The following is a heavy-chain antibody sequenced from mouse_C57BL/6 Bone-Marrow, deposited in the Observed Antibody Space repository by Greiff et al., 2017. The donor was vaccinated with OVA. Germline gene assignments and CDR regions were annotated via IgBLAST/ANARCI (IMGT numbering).Heavy chain of an antibody. J-gene: IGHJ3*01. V-gene: IGHV5-9-1*02. CDR1: GFTFSSYA. CDR2: ISSGGDYI. D-gene: IGHD3-2*02. Sequence: EVQRVESGEGLVKPGGSLKLSCAASGFTFSSYAMSWVRQTPEKRLEWVAYISSGGDYISYADTVKGRFTISRDNARNTLYLQKSSLKSEDTAMYYCTRDRNSSGYGWFAYWGQGTLVTVSA. CDR3: TRDRNSSGYGWFAY.